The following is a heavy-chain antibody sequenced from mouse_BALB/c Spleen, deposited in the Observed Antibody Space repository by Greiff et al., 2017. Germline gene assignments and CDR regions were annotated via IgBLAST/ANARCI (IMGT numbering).Heavy chain of an antibody. CDR3: TNYYGSSYEYFDV. V-gene: IGHV5-6-4*01. CDR1: GFTFSSYT. Sequence: EVQVVESGGGLVKPGGSLKLSCAASGFTFSSYTMSWVRQTPEKRLEWVATISSGGSYTYYPDSVKGRFTISRDNAKNTLYLQMSSLKSEDTAMYYCTNYYGSSYEYFDVWGAGTTVTVSS. J-gene: IGHJ1*01. CDR2: ISSGGSYT. D-gene: IGHD1-1*01.